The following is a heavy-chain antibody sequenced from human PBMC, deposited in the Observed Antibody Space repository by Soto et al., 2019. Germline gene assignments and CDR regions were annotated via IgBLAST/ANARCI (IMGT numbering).Heavy chain of an antibody. J-gene: IGHJ4*02. D-gene: IGHD6-19*01. V-gene: IGHV4-34*01. CDR2: INHSGST. CDR3: GPRGAVADPRGY. Sequence: LSRTCAVYGGSFSDFYWTWIRQPPGKGLEWIGEINHSGSTNYNPSLKSRVAISVDTSKNQFSLNLTSVTAADTAVYYCGPRGAVADPRGYWGQGTLVTVSS. CDR1: GGSFSDFY.